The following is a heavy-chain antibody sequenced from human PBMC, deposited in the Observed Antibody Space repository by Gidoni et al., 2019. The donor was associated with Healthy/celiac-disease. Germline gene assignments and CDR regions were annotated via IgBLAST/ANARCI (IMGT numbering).Heavy chain of an antibody. V-gene: IGHV4-34*01. CDR2: INHSGST. J-gene: IGHJ4*02. Sequence: QVQLQQWGAGLLKPSESLSLTCAVYGGSFSGYYWSWFRQPPGKGREWIGEINHSGSTNYNPSLKSRVTISVDTSKNQFSLKLSSVTAADTAVYYCARGRAYYYGSSGYPYFDYWGQGTLVTVSS. CDR3: ARGRAYYYGSSGYPYFDY. D-gene: IGHD3-22*01. CDR1: GGSFSGYY.